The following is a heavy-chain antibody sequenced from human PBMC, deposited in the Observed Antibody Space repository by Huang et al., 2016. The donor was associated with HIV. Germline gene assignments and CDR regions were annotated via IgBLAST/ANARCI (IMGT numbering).Heavy chain of an antibody. J-gene: IGHJ4*02. V-gene: IGHV1-8*03. CDR1: GFTFSNYD. Sequence: QVQLVQSGAEVKKPGASVKISCKASGFTFSNYDFNWVRQASGQGLEWMGWMNPKSGNTGYAQKFQGRVTSTRNTSITTAYMELRSLRSEDTAVYYCARARGYLYDSTGYYSRYYFDTWGQGTLVTVSS. D-gene: IGHD3-22*01. CDR2: MNPKSGNT. CDR3: ARARGYLYDSTGYYSRYYFDT.